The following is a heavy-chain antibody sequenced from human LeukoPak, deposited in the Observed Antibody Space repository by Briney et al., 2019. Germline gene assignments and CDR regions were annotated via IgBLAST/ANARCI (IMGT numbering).Heavy chain of an antibody. D-gene: IGHD1-14*01. CDR2: ISYDGSNK. CDR1: GFTFSSYA. J-gene: IGHJ1*01. Sequence: GRSLRLSCAASGFTFSSYAMHWVRQAPGKGLGWVAVISYDGSNKYYADSVKGRFTISRDNSTNTLYLPMNSLRAQARTMDCGARPTTTPSYSHHWGQATLLTV. V-gene: IGHV3-30*04. CDR3: ARPTTTPSYSHH.